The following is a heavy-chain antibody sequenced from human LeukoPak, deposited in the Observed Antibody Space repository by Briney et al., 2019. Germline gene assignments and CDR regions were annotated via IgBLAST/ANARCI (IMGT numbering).Heavy chain of an antibody. D-gene: IGHD3-3*01. CDR1: GFTVSSNY. V-gene: IGHV3-23*01. CDR2: ISGSGDTT. CDR3: AEDQRF. J-gene: IGHJ4*02. Sequence: GGSLRLSCAASGFTVSSNYMSWVRQAPGKGLEWVSGISGSGDTTYYADSVEGRFTISRDSFKNTFYLQMNSLRAEDTAIYYCAEDQRFWGQGTPVTVSS.